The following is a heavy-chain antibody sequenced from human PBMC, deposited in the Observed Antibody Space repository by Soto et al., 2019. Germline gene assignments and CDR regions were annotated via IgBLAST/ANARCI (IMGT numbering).Heavy chain of an antibody. CDR1: GFSFSSHV. CDR3: AKGWCDS. V-gene: IGHV3-23*01. CDR2: ISGSGGGT. Sequence: EVQLLDSGGDLVQPGGSLRLSCAASGFSFSSHVMSWVRQAPGKGLEWVSSISGSGGGTYYADSVKGRFIISRDNSKNPLDLRMNSLRVEDTAVYYCAKGWCDSWGQGTLVTVSS. J-gene: IGHJ5*01.